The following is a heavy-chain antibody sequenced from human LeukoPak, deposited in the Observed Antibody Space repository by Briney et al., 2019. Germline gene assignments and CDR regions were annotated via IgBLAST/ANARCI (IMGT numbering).Heavy chain of an antibody. V-gene: IGHV3-30*18. D-gene: IGHD2-15*01. J-gene: IGHJ4*02. CDR2: ISYVGSNK. CDR1: GFTFSSYG. Sequence: GGSLRLSCAASGFTFSSYGMHWVRQAPGKGLEWVAVISYVGSNKYYADSVKGRFTISRDNSKNTLYLQVNSLRAEDTAVYYCAKDGGHCSGGSCYRFDYWGQGTLVTVSS. CDR3: AKDGGHCSGGSCYRFDY.